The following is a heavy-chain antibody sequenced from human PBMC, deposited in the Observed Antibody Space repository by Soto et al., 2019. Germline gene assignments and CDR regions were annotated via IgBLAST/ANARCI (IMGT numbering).Heavy chain of an antibody. J-gene: IGHJ4*02. D-gene: IGHD3-16*01. V-gene: IGHV4-39*01. CDR1: GGSTNSRSDY. CDR3: ARQPRGPGYGERGLYFDY. CDR2: VYYSGST. Sequence: KPXATLSLTVTVSGGSTNSRSDYWGGIRQPPGKGLEWIGSVYYSGSTHDNPSLQSRVTISVDTSRNQFSLNLISVTAADTAVYFCARQPRGPGYGERGLYFDYWGQGTLVTV.